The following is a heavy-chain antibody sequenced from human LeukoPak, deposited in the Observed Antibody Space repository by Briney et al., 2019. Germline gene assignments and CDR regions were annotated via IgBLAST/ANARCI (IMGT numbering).Heavy chain of an antibody. V-gene: IGHV3-53*01. CDR3: ARGVEPLAANTLAY. D-gene: IGHD1-14*01. CDR1: GFTVITND. CDR2: LYSDGNT. J-gene: IGHJ4*02. Sequence: GGSLRLSCAASGFTVITNDMTWVRQAPGKGLEWVSVLYSDGNTKYADSVQGRFTISRDNSKNTLCLEMNSLSPDDTAVYYCARGVEPLAANTLAYWGQGTLVTVSS.